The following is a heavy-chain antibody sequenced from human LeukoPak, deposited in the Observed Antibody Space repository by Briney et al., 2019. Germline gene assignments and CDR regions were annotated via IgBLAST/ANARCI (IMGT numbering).Heavy chain of an antibody. J-gene: IGHJ4*02. CDR1: GGTFSSYA. D-gene: IGHD3-3*01. Sequence: PGASVKVSCKASGGTFSSYAISWVRQAPGQGLEWMGGIIPIFGTANYAQKFQGRVTITADESMSIAYMELSSLRSEDTAVYYCARSRGGVSYYDFWSGYPFDYWGQGTLVTVSS. CDR3: ARSRGGVSYYDFWSGYPFDY. V-gene: IGHV1-69*13. CDR2: IIPIFGTA.